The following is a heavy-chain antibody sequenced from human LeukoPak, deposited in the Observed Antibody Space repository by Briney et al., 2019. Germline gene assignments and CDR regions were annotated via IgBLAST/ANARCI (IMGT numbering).Heavy chain of an antibody. CDR1: GGSISNYY. J-gene: IGHJ4*02. CDR2: IYYSGST. V-gene: IGHV4-59*01. D-gene: IGHD3-16*01. CDR3: AREAGRVFDY. Sequence: SETLSLTCSVSGGSISNYYWSWIRQPPGKGLEWIGYIYYSGSTNYNPSLKSRVTISVDTSKNQLSLKLTSVTAVDTAVYYCAREAGRVFDYWGQGTLVTVSS.